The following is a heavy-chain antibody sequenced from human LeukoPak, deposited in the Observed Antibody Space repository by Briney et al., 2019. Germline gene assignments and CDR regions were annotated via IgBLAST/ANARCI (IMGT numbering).Heavy chain of an antibody. CDR2: IYYSGST. CDR1: GGSISSYY. CDR3: ARLMWPGSGDGWCDP. D-gene: IGHD3-10*01. Sequence: SETLSLTCTVSGGSISSYYWSWIRQPPGKGLEWIGYIYYSGSTNYNPSLKSRVTISVDTSKNQFSLKLSYVTAAGTAVYYCARLMWPGSGDGWCDPWGQGTLVTVSS. V-gene: IGHV4-59*01. J-gene: IGHJ5*02.